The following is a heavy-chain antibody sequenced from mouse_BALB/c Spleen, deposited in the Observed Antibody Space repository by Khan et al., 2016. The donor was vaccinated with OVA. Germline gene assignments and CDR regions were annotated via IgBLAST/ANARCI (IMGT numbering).Heavy chain of an antibody. Sequence: EVQVVESGGDFVRPGGSLKLSCAASGFTFSTYGMSWVRQTPDKRLEWFATINTGGAYTYSPDTVKGRFTISRDNAKNTLYLQMSSLKSADTAISYCARLSYYYYSEGFAYWGRGTLVTVSA. CDR1: GFTFSTYG. CDR3: ARLSYYYYSEGFAY. V-gene: IGHV5-6*01. CDR2: INTGGAYT. D-gene: IGHD1-1*01. J-gene: IGHJ3*01.